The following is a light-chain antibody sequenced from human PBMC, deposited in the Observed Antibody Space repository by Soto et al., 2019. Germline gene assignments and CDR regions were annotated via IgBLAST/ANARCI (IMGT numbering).Light chain of an antibody. CDR2: GAS. Sequence: EIGLRQSPGTLSLSPGERATLSFRASQSVSSSHLAWYQQKPGQAPRLLIYGASSRATGIPDRCSGSGSGTDFTLTISRLEPEDFAVYYCQQYGSSPGTFGQGTKVDI. J-gene: IGKJ1*01. CDR1: QSVSSSH. CDR3: QQYGSSPGT. V-gene: IGKV3-20*01.